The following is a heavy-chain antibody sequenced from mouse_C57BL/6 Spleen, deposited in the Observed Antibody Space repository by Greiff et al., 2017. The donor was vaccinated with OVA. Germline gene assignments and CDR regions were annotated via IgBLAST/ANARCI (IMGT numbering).Heavy chain of an antibody. D-gene: IGHD2-1*01. V-gene: IGHV1-50*01. CDR1: GYTFTSYW. CDR3: ARSVYGNGMDY. CDR2: IDPSDSYT. Sequence: QVQLQQPGAELVKPGASVKLSCKASGYTFTSYWMQWVKQRPGQGLEWIGEIDPSDSYTNYNQKFKGKATLTVDTSSSTAYMQLSSLTSEDSAVYYCARSVYGNGMDYWGQGTSVTVSS. J-gene: IGHJ4*01.